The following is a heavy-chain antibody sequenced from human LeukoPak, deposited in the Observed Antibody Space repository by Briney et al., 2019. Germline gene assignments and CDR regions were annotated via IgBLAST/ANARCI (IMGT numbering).Heavy chain of an antibody. Sequence: SETLSLTCTVSGGSISSYYWSWIRQPPGKGLEWIGYIYYSGSTNYNPSLKSRVTISVDTSKNQFSLKLSSVTAADTAVYYCARASVTYYYYYYMDVWGKGTTVTVSS. CDR1: GGSISSYY. V-gene: IGHV4-59*01. CDR2: IYYSGST. J-gene: IGHJ6*03. D-gene: IGHD4-11*01. CDR3: ARASVTYYYYYYMDV.